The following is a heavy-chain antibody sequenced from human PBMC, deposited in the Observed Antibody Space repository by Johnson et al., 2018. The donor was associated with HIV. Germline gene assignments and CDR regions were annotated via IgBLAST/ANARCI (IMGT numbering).Heavy chain of an antibody. D-gene: IGHD1-26*01. CDR3: ARGSGSYYSNAFDI. Sequence: VQLVESGGGVVRPGGSLRLSCAASGFTFDDYGMSWVHQAPGKGLEWVSGINWNGGSTGYADSVKGRFTISRDNAKNSLYLQINSLRAEDTALYCCARGSGSYYSNAFDIWGQGTMVTVSS. J-gene: IGHJ3*02. CDR2: INWNGGST. CDR1: GFTFDDYG. V-gene: IGHV3-20*04.